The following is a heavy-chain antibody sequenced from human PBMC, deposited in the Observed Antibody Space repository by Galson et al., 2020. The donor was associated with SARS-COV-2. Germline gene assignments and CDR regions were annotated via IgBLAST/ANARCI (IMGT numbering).Heavy chain of an antibody. J-gene: IGHJ6*02. D-gene: IGHD2-2*01. CDR2: ISGSAYST. Sequence: GESLKISCAASGFTFSTYAMSWVRQAPGKGLEWVSAISGSAYSTYYADSVKGRFTISRDNSKNTLSLQMNSLRAEDTAVYYCAKGQCSSTSCDSPSTNYYYYVMDVWGQGTTVTVSS. CDR3: AKGQCSSTSCDSPSTNYYYYVMDV. V-gene: IGHV3-23*01. CDR1: GFTFSTYA.